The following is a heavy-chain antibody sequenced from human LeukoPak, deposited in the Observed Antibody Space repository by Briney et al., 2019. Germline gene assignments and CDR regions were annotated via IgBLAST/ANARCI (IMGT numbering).Heavy chain of an antibody. J-gene: IGHJ3*02. V-gene: IGHV3-64D*06. CDR1: GFTFSSYA. Sequence: GSLRLSCSASGFTFSSYAMHWVRQAPGKGLEYVSAISYNGGSTYYADSVKGRFTISSDISKNMLYLQMSSLRAEDTAVYYCVKGGVYSRGAFDIWGQGTMVTVSS. D-gene: IGHD4-11*01. CDR3: VKGGVYSRGAFDI. CDR2: ISYNGGST.